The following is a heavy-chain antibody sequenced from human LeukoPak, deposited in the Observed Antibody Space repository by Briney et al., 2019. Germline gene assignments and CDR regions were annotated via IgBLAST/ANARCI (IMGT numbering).Heavy chain of an antibody. J-gene: IGHJ4*02. CDR1: GYTFTGYY. CDR3: ARVAAMAGFGWGDFDY. V-gene: IGHV1-2*02. Sequence: GASVKVSCKASGYTFTGYYMHWVRQAPGQGLEWMGWINPNSGGTNYAQKFQGRVTMTRDTSISTAYMELNRLRSDDTAVYYCARVAAMAGFGWGDFDYWGQGALVTVSS. D-gene: IGHD6-19*01. CDR2: INPNSGGT.